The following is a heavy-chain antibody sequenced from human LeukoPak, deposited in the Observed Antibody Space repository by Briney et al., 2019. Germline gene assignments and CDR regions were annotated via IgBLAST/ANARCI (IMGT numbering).Heavy chain of an antibody. J-gene: IGHJ4*02. CDR1: GFTFSSYW. Sequence: GGSLRLSCAASGFTFSSYWMHWVRQAPGKGLVWVSRINSDGSSTSYADSVKGRLTISRDNAKNTLYLQMNSLRAEDTAVYYCARSSSSDLFDYWGQGTLVTVSS. V-gene: IGHV3-74*01. CDR3: ARSSSSDLFDY. D-gene: IGHD6-13*01. CDR2: INSDGSST.